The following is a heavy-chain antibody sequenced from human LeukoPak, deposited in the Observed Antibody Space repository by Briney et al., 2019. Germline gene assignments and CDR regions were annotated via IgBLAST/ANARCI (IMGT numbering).Heavy chain of an antibody. CDR3: ARSGRWLGYFDY. D-gene: IGHD3-10*01. V-gene: IGHV4-61*01. J-gene: IGHJ4*02. CDR2: IYYSGST. Sequence: PSETLSLTCTVSGGSVSSGTYYWSWIRQPPGEGLEWIGYIYYSGSTNYNPSLKSRVTISEDTSKNQFSLKLSSVTAADTAVYYCARSGRWLGYFDYWGQGTLVTVSS. CDR1: GGSVSSGTYY.